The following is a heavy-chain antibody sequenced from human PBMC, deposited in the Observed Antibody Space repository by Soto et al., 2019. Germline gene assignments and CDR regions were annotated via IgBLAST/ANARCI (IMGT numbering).Heavy chain of an antibody. CDR3: ARLVAIPVYAFDI. V-gene: IGHV1-69*02. Sequence: SVKVSCKASGGTFSSYTISWVRQAPGQGLEWMGRIIPILGIANYAQKFQGRVTITADKSTSTAYMELSSLRSEDTAVYYCARLVAIPVYAFDIWGQGTMVTVSS. J-gene: IGHJ3*02. CDR2: IIPILGIA. CDR1: GGTFSSYT. D-gene: IGHD2-2*01.